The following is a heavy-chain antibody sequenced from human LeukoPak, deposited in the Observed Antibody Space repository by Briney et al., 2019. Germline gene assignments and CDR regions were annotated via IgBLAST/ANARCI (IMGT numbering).Heavy chain of an antibody. CDR2: ISYDGSNK. Sequence: PGGSLRLSCAASGFTFSSYAMHWVRQAPGKGPEWVAVISYDGSNKYYADSVKGRFTISRDNSKNTLYLQMNSLRAEDTAVYYCARDQGRFYGSGSPDYWGQGTLVTVSS. CDR1: GFTFSSYA. J-gene: IGHJ4*02. D-gene: IGHD3-10*01. CDR3: ARDQGRFYGSGSPDY. V-gene: IGHV3-30*04.